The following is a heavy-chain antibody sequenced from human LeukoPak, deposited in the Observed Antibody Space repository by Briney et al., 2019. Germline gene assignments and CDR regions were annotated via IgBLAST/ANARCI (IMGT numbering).Heavy chain of an antibody. D-gene: IGHD6-13*01. CDR3: AGAAAGTGYFDY. V-gene: IGHV1-18*01. J-gene: IGHJ4*02. CDR1: GGTFSSYA. CDR2: ISAYNGNT. Sequence: GSSVKVSCKASGGTFSSYAISWVRQAPGQGLEWMGWISAYNGNTNYAQKLQGRVTMTTDTSTSTAYMELRSLRSEDTAVYYCAGAAAGTGYFDYWGQGTLVTVSS.